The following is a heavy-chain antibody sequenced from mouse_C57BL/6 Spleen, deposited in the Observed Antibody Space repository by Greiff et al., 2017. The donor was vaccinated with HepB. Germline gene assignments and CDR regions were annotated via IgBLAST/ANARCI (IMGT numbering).Heavy chain of an antibody. CDR3: ARGDWDYDGFDY. CDR1: GYSITSGYY. CDR2: ISYDGSN. D-gene: IGHD2-4*01. V-gene: IGHV3-6*01. J-gene: IGHJ2*01. Sequence: EVKLQESGPGLVKPSQSLSLTCSVTGYSITSGYYWNWIRQFPGNKLEWMGYISYDGSNNYNPSLKNRISITRDTSKNQFFLKLNSVTTEDTATYYCARGDWDYDGFDYWGQGTTLTVSS.